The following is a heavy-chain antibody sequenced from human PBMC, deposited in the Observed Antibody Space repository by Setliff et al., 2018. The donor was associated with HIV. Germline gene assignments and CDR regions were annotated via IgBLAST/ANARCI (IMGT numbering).Heavy chain of an antibody. CDR2: IIPIFGTA. CDR1: GGTSTTYG. CDR3: ARGVPEFWSGYFDN. V-gene: IGHV1-69*13. Sequence: SVKVSCKASGGTSTTYGINWVRQAPGQGLEWMGGIIPIFGTANYAQKFQGRVTITADESTSTAYMELRSLRSDDTAVYYCARGVPEFWSGYFDNWGQGTLVTVSS. J-gene: IGHJ4*02. D-gene: IGHD3-3*01.